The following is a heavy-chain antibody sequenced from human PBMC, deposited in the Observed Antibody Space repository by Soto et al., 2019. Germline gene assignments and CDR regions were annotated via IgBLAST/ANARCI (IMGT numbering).Heavy chain of an antibody. V-gene: IGHV3-33*01. D-gene: IGHD5-12*01. CDR3: XSDXRREGYNRFDY. J-gene: IGHJ4*02. CDR2: IWYDGSNK. CDR1: GFTFSAYG. Sequence: SLRLSCAASGFTFSAYGLPWVRQAPGKGLEWVAVIWYDGSNKYYADSVKGRFTISRDNSKNTLYLQMNNLRAEDTAVYDGXSDXRREGYNRFDYCGQGT.